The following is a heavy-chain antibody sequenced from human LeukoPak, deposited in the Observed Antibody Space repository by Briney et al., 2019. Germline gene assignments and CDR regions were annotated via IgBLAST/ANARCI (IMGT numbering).Heavy chain of an antibody. D-gene: IGHD2-21*02. J-gene: IGHJ2*01. CDR2: ISGNGGRT. V-gene: IGHV3-64*01. CDR3: TRGEPDCAGDCPYWYLDL. Sequence: GGSLRLSCAASGFTFSTPAMHWVRQAPGKGLEYVSAISGNGGRTYYANSVKGRFIISRDNSKNTVFLQMGSLRTEDMAVYYCTRGEPDCAGDCPYWYLDLWGRGTLVTVSS. CDR1: GFTFSTPA.